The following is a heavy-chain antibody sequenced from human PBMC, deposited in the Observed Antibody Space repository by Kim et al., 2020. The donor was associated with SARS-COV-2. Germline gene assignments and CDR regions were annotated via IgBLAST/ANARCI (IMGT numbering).Heavy chain of an antibody. CDR2: ISGSGDST. J-gene: IGHJ4*02. V-gene: IGHV3-23*01. Sequence: GGSLRLSCVTSGFTFSTYAMRWVRQAPGKGLEWVSGISGSGDSTYYADSVKGRFTISRDNSKNTLYLQINSLRAEDTAVYYCANQGDYWGQGTLVTVSS. CDR3: ANQGDY. CDR1: GFTFSTYA.